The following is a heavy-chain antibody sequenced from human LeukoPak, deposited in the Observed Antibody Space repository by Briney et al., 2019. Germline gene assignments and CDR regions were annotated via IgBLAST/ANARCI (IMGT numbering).Heavy chain of an antibody. CDR2: ISAYNGNT. Sequence: ASVKVSCKASGYTFTSYDISWVRQAPGQGLEWMGWISAYNGNTNYAQKLQGRVTMTTDTSTSTAYMELRSLRSDDTAVYYCARDHVEYCSSTSCRNWFDPWGQGTLVTVSS. D-gene: IGHD2-2*01. CDR3: ARDHVEYCSSTSCRNWFDP. V-gene: IGHV1-18*01. J-gene: IGHJ5*02. CDR1: GYTFTSYD.